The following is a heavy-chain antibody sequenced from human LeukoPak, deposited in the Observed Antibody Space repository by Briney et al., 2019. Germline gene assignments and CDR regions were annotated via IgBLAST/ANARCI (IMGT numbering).Heavy chain of an antibody. D-gene: IGHD2-2*01. Sequence: GASVKVSCKASGYTFTSYAIHWVRQAPGQRLEWMGWISAGNGNTKYSQNFQGRVTFISNTSATTAFMELSSLRSEDTAMYYCARSALYSTKSDYYFESWGQGTLVTVSS. CDR1: GYTFTSYA. CDR2: ISAGNGNT. CDR3: ARSALYSTKSDYYFES. V-gene: IGHV1-3*01. J-gene: IGHJ4*02.